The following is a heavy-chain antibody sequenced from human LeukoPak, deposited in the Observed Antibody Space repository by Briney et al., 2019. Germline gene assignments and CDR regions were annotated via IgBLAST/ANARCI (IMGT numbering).Heavy chain of an antibody. D-gene: IGHD3-3*01. CDR2: IYPGDSDT. J-gene: IGHJ5*02. CDR3: AIFDFLFGEIDNWFDP. V-gene: IGHV5-51*01. Sequence: GESLKISCKGSGYSFTSYWIGWVRQMPGKGLEWMGIIYPGDSDTRYSPSFQGQVTISADKSISTAYLQWSSVKASDTAMYYCAIFDFLFGEIDNWFDPWGQGTLVTVSS. CDR1: GYSFTSYW.